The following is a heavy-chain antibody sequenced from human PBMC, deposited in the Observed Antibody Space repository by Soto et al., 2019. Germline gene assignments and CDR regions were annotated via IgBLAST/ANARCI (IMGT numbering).Heavy chain of an antibody. CDR3: ATPRPGSHGYSF. J-gene: IGHJ4*01. Sequence: GSLILSCAASGFTFSDYWMDWVRPAPGKGLEWVANINQDGTEKHYVDSVKGRFTISRDNAKNSLYLQMSSLRTEDTAFYYCATPRPGSHGYSFWSHGALVTVSS. D-gene: IGHD3-16*01. CDR1: GFTFSDYW. CDR2: INQDGTEK. V-gene: IGHV3-7*03.